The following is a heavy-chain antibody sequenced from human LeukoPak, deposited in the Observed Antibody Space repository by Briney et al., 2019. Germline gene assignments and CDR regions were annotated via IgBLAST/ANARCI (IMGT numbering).Heavy chain of an antibody. Sequence: GGSLRLSCAVSGFTFRNYGMSWVRQPPGKGLEWVSAISDSGGNTYYADSVKGRFTISRDNSKNTLYLQMNSLRAEDTALYYCAKRVEYSSSSGGYFDYWGQGTLATVSS. D-gene: IGHD6-6*01. CDR1: GFTFRNYG. V-gene: IGHV3-23*01. J-gene: IGHJ4*03. CDR2: ISDSGGNT. CDR3: AKRVEYSSSSGGYFDY.